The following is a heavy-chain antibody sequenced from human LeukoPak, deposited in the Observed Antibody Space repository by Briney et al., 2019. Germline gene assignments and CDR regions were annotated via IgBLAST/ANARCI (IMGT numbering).Heavy chain of an antibody. Sequence: GGSLRLSCAASGFTFSSYSMNWVRQAPGKGLEWVSAISGSGGSTYYADSVKGRFTISRDNSKNSLYLQMNSLRAEDTAVYYCARDPTTVTQGGDYFDYWGQGTLVTVSS. CDR3: ARDPTTVTQGGDYFDY. D-gene: IGHD4-17*01. J-gene: IGHJ4*02. CDR2: ISGSGGST. CDR1: GFTFSSYS. V-gene: IGHV3-23*01.